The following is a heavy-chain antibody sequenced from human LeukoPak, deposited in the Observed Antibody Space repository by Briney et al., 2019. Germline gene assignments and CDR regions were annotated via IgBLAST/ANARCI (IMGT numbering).Heavy chain of an antibody. CDR2: IHSGGST. V-gene: IGHV3-53*01. J-gene: IGHJ4*02. CDR1: GFTVSSNY. CDR3: ARARVSSSWSFDY. D-gene: IGHD6-13*01. Sequence: PGGSLRLSCAASGFTVSSNYMIWVRQAPGKGLEWVSVIHSGGSTYYADSVKGRFSISRDNSKNTLYLQMNSLRAEDTAVYYCARARVSSSWSFDYWGQGTLVTVSS.